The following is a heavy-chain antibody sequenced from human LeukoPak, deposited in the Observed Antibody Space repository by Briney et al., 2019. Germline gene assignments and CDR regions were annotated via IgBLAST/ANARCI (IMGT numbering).Heavy chain of an antibody. Sequence: ASVKVSCKASGYSFTSNGISWVRQAPGQGLEWMGWISGYKGKTRYAQKFQGRITMTTDTSTSTGYMELRSLSSDDTAIYYCARDPMGLYSEVRYDYWGQGTPVTVSS. V-gene: IGHV1-18*01. CDR3: ARDPMGLYSEVRYDY. J-gene: IGHJ4*02. CDR2: ISGYKGKT. CDR1: GYSFTSNG. D-gene: IGHD3-16*01.